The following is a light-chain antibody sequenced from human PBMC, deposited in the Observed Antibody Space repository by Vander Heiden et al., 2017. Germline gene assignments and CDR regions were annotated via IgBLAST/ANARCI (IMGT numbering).Light chain of an antibody. V-gene: IGKV1-39*01. CDR3: QQSYSTPWT. CDR1: QSLSTY. J-gene: IGKJ1*01. CDR2: AAS. Sequence: DTHMTQSPSSLSTSVGDRDISSSRASQSLSTYLSWYQVKPGKAPKLLIYAASSLHSGVPSRFSGSGSGRDFTLTISSLQPEDSATYYCQQSYSTPWTFGQGTKVEI.